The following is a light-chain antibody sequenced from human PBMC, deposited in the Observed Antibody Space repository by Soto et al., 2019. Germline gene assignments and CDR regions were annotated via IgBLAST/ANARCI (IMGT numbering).Light chain of an antibody. CDR3: SSSTSSDTLI. J-gene: IGLJ2*01. CDR1: SNDIGAYNF. Sequence: QSVLTQPASVSGSPGQSITISCDGSSNDIGAYNFVSWYQHFPGKAPKLVIYEVSSRHSGVSYRFSGSKSGNTASLTISGLQAEDESHYYCSSSTSSDTLIFGGGTKLTVL. V-gene: IGLV2-14*01. CDR2: EVS.